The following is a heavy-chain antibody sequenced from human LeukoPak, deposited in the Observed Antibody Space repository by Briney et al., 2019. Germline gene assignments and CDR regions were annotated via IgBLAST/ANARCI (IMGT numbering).Heavy chain of an antibody. J-gene: IGHJ4*02. CDR2: IYYSGST. CDR3: AREGIITMIANFDY. CDR1: GGSISSSSYY. V-gene: IGHV4-39*01. D-gene: IGHD3-22*01. Sequence: SETLSLTCTVSGGSISSSSYYWGWIRQPPGKGLEWIGSIYYSGSTYYNPSLKSRVIISVDTSKNQFSLKLSSVTAADTAVYYCAREGIITMIANFDYWGQGTLVTVSS.